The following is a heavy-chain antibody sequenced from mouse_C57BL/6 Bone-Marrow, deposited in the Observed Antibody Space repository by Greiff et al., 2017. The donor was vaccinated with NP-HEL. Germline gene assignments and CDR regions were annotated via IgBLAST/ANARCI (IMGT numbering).Heavy chain of an antibody. CDR2: IWSGGST. CDR1: GFSLTSYG. D-gene: IGHD1-3*01. V-gene: IGHV2-2*01. J-gene: IGHJ3*01. CDR3: AREVGRGFAY. Sequence: VKLLESGPGLVQPSQSLSITCTVSGFSLTSYGVHWVRQSPGKGLEWLGVIWSGGSTDYNAAFISRLSISKDNSKSQVFFKMNSLQADDTAIYYCAREVGRGFAYWGQGTLVTVSA.